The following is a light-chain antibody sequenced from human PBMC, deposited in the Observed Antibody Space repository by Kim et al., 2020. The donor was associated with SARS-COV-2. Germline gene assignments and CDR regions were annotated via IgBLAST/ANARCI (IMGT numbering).Light chain of an antibody. CDR2: DVS. Sequence: QSITISCTGTSSDVGGYNYVSWYQQHPGKAPKLMIYDVSKRPSGVSNRFSGSKSGNTVSLTISGLQAEDEADYYCSSYTSSSTVWVFGGGTQLTVL. CDR3: SSYTSSSTVWV. CDR1: SSDVGGYNY. V-gene: IGLV2-14*04. J-gene: IGLJ3*02.